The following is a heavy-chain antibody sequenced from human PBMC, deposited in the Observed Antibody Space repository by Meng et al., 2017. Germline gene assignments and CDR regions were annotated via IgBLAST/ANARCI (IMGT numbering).Heavy chain of an antibody. D-gene: IGHD2-21*02. V-gene: IGHV4-38-2*02. J-gene: IGHJ6*02. CDR2: IYHSGST. CDR1: GHSISSGYY. Sequence: SETLSLTCTVSGHSISSGYYWGWIRQPPGKGLEWIGSIYHSGSTYYNPSLKSRVTISVDTSKNQFSLKLSSVTAADTAVYYCAREHIVVVTAILGTKYYYYGMDVWGQGTTVTVSS. CDR3: AREHIVVVTAILGTKYYYYGMDV.